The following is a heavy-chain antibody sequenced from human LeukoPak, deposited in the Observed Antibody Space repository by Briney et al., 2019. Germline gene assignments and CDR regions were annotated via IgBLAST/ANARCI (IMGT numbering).Heavy chain of an antibody. Sequence: GASVKVSCKVSGYTLTELSIHWVRQAPGKGLEWMGGFDPEDGETIYAQRFQGRVTMTEDTSTDTAYMELSSLGSEDAAVYYCATVSYYYDSSGYQGYFQHWGQGTLVTVSS. CDR2: FDPEDGET. CDR1: GYTLTELS. CDR3: ATVSYYYDSSGYQGYFQH. D-gene: IGHD3-22*01. J-gene: IGHJ1*01. V-gene: IGHV1-24*01.